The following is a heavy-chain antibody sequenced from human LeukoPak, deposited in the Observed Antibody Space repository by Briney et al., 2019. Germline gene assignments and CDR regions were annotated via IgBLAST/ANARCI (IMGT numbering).Heavy chain of an antibody. V-gene: IGHV4-4*07. CDR3: ARALLPYYDILTGYYKHPIDAFDI. J-gene: IGHJ3*02. D-gene: IGHD3-9*01. Sequence: SETLSLTCTVSGGSISRYYWSWIRQPAGKGLEWIGRIYTSETTNYNPSLKSRVTMSVDTSKNQFSLKLSSVTAADTAVYYCARALLPYYDILTGYYKHPIDAFDIWGQGTMVTVSS. CDR2: IYTSETT. CDR1: GGSISRYY.